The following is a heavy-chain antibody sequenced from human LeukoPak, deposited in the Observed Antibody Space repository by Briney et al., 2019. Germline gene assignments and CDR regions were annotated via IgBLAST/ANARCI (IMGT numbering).Heavy chain of an antibody. J-gene: IGHJ4*02. Sequence: GGSLRLSCAASGFIVSSYYMSWVRQAPVKGLEWVSVIHSGGDTYYADSVKGRFTISRGNSKNTLYLQMNSLRAEDTAVYYCAKDWSLAARPSGFDYWGQGTLVTVSS. D-gene: IGHD6-6*01. CDR2: IHSGGDT. CDR1: GFIVSSYY. CDR3: AKDWSLAARPSGFDY. V-gene: IGHV3-66*01.